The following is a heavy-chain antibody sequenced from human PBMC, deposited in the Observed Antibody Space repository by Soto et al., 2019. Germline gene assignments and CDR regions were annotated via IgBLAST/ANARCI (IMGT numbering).Heavy chain of an antibody. CDR3: ARDRGLLWFGELSPDWFDP. CDR1: GFTFSNYG. V-gene: IGHV3-33*01. CDR2: IWYDGSNK. J-gene: IGHJ5*02. D-gene: IGHD3-10*01. Sequence: QVQLVESGGGVLQPGRSLRLSCAASGFTFSNYGMHWVRQAPGKGLEWVAVIWYDGSNKYYADSVKGRFTISRDNSKNTLYLQMNSLRAEDTAVYYCARDRGLLWFGELSPDWFDPWGQGTLVTVSS.